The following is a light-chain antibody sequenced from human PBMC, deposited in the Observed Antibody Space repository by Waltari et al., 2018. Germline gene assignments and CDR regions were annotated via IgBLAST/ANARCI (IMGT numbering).Light chain of an antibody. CDR1: GSDVGDFNL. Sequence: QSALTQPPSASGSPGKSATISCTGTGSDVGDFNLFSWYQHRPGKAPKLLMFELNKRPSGVSSRFSGSKSANAASLTISGLQAEDEGDYYCGSYTVTNNLYVFGTGTKVTVL. CDR2: ELN. CDR3: GSYTVTNNLYV. V-gene: IGLV2-8*01. J-gene: IGLJ1*01.